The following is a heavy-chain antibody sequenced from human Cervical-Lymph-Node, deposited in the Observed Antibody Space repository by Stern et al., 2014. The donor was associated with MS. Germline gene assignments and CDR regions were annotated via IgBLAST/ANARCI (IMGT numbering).Heavy chain of an antibody. J-gene: IGHJ6*02. CDR2: IIPIFGTT. Sequence: VQLVQSGAEVKKPGSSVKVSCKTSGDTFRNYAISWGRQAPGKGLEWMGGIIPIFGTTNYAQEFQGRVTLTADTTTTTAYMELSSLRYGDTAVYFCARPWGIVATTGTHYYYYGMDVWGQGTTVTVAS. V-gene: IGHV1-69*14. CDR3: ARPWGIVATTGTHYYYYGMDV. CDR1: GDTFRNYA. D-gene: IGHD5-12*01.